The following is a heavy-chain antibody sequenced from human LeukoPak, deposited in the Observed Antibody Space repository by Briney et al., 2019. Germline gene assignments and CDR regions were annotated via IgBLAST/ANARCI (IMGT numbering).Heavy chain of an antibody. V-gene: IGHV1-18*01. CDR1: GYTFTSYG. D-gene: IGHD6-13*01. CDR3: ARGSTSGIAAAAPGY. J-gene: IGHJ4*02. CDR2: ISAYNGNT. Sequence: ASVKVSCKASGYTFTSYGISWVRQAPGQGLEWMGWISAYNGNTNYAQKLQGRVTMTTDTSTSTAYMELSRLRSDDTAVYYCARGSTSGIAAAAPGYWGQGTLVTVSS.